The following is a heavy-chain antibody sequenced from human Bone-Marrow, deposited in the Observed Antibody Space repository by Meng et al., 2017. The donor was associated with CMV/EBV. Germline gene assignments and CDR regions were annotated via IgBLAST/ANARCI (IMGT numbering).Heavy chain of an antibody. CDR2: TYYRSKWYN. Sequence: LRLSCAISGDSVSSNSAAWNWIRQSPSRGLEWLGRTYYRSKWYNDYAVSVKSRITINPDTSKNQFSLQLNSVTPEDTAVYYCARDTDYYDSSGYLADYYYYGMDFWGQGTTVTVSS. D-gene: IGHD3-22*01. CDR1: GDSVSSNSAA. V-gene: IGHV6-1*01. J-gene: IGHJ6*02. CDR3: ARDTDYYDSSGYLADYYYYGMDF.